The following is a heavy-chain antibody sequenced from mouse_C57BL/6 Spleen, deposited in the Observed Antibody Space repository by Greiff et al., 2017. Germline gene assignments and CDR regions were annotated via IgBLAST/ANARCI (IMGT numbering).Heavy chain of an antibody. CDR2: IDPETGGT. J-gene: IGHJ3*01. V-gene: IGHV1-15*01. D-gene: IGHD1-1*01. CDR1: GYTFTDYE. CDR3: AGEGVYYGSSYGWFAY. Sequence: VQLQESGAELVRPGASVTLSCKASGYTFTDYEMHWVKQTPVHGLEWIGAIDPETGGTAYNQKFKGKDILTADKSSSTAYMELRSLPSEDSAVYYGAGEGVYYGSSYGWFAYWGQGTLVTVSA.